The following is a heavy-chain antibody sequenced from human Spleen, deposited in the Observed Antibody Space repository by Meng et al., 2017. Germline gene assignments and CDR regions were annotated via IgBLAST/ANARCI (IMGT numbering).Heavy chain of an antibody. V-gene: IGHV3-11*04. CDR1: GFSFSDYY. D-gene: IGHD5-24*01. CDR3: ASVGDGYNLVYFDS. Sequence: QVQLVESGGGLVKPGGSLKLSCAASGFSFSDYYMTWIRQAPGKGLEWVSSISSSGDFKYYADSFKGRFTISRDNAKNSLYLQLNSVRADDTAVYYCASVGDGYNLVYFDSWGQGTLVTVSS. CDR2: ISSSGDFK. J-gene: IGHJ4*02.